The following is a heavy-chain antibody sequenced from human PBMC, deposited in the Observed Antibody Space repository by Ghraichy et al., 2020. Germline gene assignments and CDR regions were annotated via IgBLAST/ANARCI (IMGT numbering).Heavy chain of an antibody. V-gene: IGHV3-30*04. CDR1: GFTFSTYA. Sequence: GEYLNISCAASGFTFSTYAMHWVRQAPGKGLEWVAIISYDGSNKYYADSVKGRFTISRDNSKNTLYLQMNSLRTEDTAVYYCARSFATVTMNFDYWGQGTLVTVSS. J-gene: IGHJ4*02. D-gene: IGHD4-17*01. CDR3: ARSFATVTMNFDY. CDR2: ISYDGSNK.